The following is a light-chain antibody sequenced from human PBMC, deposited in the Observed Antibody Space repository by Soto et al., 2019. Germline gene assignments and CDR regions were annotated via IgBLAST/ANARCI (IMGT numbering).Light chain of an antibody. J-gene: IGLJ1*01. CDR2: DDS. CDR1: NIGSKN. Sequence: SYELTQPPSVSVAPGQTARITCGGNNIGSKNVHWYQQKPGQAPVRVVFDDSDRPSGISERFSGSNSGNTASLTISGLQAEDEADYHCSSYTSGSSHYVFGTGTKLTVL. V-gene: IGLV3-21*02. CDR3: SSYTSGSSHYV.